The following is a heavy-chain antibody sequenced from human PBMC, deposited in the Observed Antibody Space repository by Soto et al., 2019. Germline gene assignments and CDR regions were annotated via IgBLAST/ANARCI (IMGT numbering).Heavy chain of an antibody. D-gene: IGHD4-17*01. J-gene: IGHJ4*02. CDR1: GGTFSSYA. V-gene: IGHV1-69*01. Sequence: QVQLGQSGAEVKKPGSSVKVSCKASGGTFSSYAISWVRQAPGHGLEWMGGIIPIFGTANYAQKFQGRVTITADESTSTAYMELSSLRSDDTAVYYCASAPNDYGDYSDKGYWGQGTLVTVSS. CDR3: ASAPNDYGDYSDKGY. CDR2: IIPIFGTA.